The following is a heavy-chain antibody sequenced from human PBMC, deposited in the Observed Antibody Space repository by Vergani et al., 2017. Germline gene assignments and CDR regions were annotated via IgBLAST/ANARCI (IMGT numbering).Heavy chain of an antibody. V-gene: IGHV4-61*02. CDR1: GGSISSGSYY. D-gene: IGHD3-22*01. J-gene: IGHJ3*02. CDR3: SGATGDSSGYGAFDI. Sequence: QVQLQESGPGLVKPSQTLSLTCTVSGGSISSGSYYWSWIRQPAGKGLEWIGRIYTSGSTNYNPSLKSRVTISVDTSKNQFSLKLSSVTAADTAVYYCSGATGDSSGYGAFDIWGQGTMVTVSS. CDR2: IYTSGST.